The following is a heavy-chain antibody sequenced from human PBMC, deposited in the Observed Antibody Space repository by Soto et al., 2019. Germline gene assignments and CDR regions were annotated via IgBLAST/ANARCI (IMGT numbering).Heavy chain of an antibody. V-gene: IGHV1-18*01. J-gene: IGHJ4*02. D-gene: IGHD1-7*01. Sequence: ASVKVSCKASGYTFTSYGISWVRQAPGQGLEWMGWISAYNGNTNYAQKLQGRVTMTEDTSTDTAYMELSSLRSDDTAVYYCATGVEITGTTGPYSWGQGTLVTVSS. CDR1: GYTFTSYG. CDR3: ATGVEITGTTGPYS. CDR2: ISAYNGNT.